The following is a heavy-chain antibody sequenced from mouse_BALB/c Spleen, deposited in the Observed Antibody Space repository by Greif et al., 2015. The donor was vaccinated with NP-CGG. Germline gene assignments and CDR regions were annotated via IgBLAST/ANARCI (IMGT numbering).Heavy chain of an antibody. CDR2: INPGSGGT. CDR1: GYAFTNYL. CDR3: ARGRHSYYAMDY. J-gene: IGHJ4*01. Sequence: VQLQQSGAELVRPGTSVKVSCKASGYAFTNYLIEWVKQRPGQGLEWIGVINPGSGGTNYNEKFKGKATLTADKSSSTAYMQLSSLTSDDSAVYFCARGRHSYYAMDYWGQGTSVTVSS. V-gene: IGHV1-54*01. D-gene: IGHD6-1*01.